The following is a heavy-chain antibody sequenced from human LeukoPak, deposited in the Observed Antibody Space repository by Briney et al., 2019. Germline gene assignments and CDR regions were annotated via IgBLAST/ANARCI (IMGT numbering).Heavy chain of an antibody. J-gene: IGHJ4*02. D-gene: IGHD2-2*02. CDR1: GFTFSSYW. CDR2: INHNGNVN. CDR3: ATYRHLPY. V-gene: IGHV3-7*01. Sequence: GGSLRLSCAASGFTFSSYWMNWARQAPGKGLEWVASINHNGNVNYYVDSVKGRFTISRDNAKNSLYLQMSNLRAEDTAMYYCATYRHLPYWGQGILVTVSS.